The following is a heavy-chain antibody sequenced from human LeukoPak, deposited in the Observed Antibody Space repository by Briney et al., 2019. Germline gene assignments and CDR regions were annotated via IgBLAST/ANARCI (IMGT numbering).Heavy chain of an antibody. J-gene: IGHJ4*02. D-gene: IGHD3-3*01. Sequence: GESLKISCKGSGYIFTTYWIGWVRQMPGKGLEWMGIIYPGDSDTRYSPSFQGQVTIPVDKSISTAYLQWNSLKASDTAMYYCARHGGAWSGYYADYWGQGTLVTVSS. CDR2: IYPGDSDT. V-gene: IGHV5-51*01. CDR3: ARHGGAWSGYYADY. CDR1: GYIFTTYW.